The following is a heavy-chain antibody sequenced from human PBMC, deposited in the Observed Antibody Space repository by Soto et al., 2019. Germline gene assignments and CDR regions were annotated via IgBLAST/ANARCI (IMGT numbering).Heavy chain of an antibody. CDR1: GGSLSSYY. Sequence: SGTLSLTCTVSGGSLSSYYWSWIRQPPGKGLEWIGYIYYSGSTNYNPSLKSRVTISVDTSKNQFSLKLSSVTVADTAVYYCAREGYCSGGSCHDYFDYWGQGTLVTVS. V-gene: IGHV4-59*01. CDR2: IYYSGST. CDR3: AREGYCSGGSCHDYFDY. D-gene: IGHD2-15*01. J-gene: IGHJ4*02.